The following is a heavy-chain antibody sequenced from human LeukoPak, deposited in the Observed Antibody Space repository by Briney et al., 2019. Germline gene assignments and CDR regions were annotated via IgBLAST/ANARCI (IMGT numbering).Heavy chain of an antibody. D-gene: IGHD6-19*01. J-gene: IGHJ3*02. Sequence: GGSLRLSCAASGFTFSSYSMNWVRQAPGKGLEWVSSICSSSSYIYYADSVKGRFTISRDNAKNSLYLQMNSLRAEDTAVYYCARDRFDSSGWTDAFDIWGQGTMVTVSS. CDR2: ICSSSSYI. CDR1: GFTFSSYS. V-gene: IGHV3-21*01. CDR3: ARDRFDSSGWTDAFDI.